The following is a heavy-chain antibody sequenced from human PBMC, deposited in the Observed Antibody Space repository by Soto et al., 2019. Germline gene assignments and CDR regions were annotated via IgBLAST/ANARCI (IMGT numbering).Heavy chain of an antibody. V-gene: IGHV3-7*05. Sequence: EVQLVESGGGVVQPGGSLRLSCAASGFTFSTYWMNWVRQAPGKGLKWVANIKEDGSEEFYVDSVKGRFTISRDNAKNSLYLDMNSLRGEDTAVYYCARDWGAPGRGSALGYYYHFGMDVWGQGTTVTVPS. J-gene: IGHJ6*02. D-gene: IGHD3-16*01. CDR3: ARDWGAPGRGSALGYYYHFGMDV. CDR2: IKEDGSEE. CDR1: GFTFSTYW.